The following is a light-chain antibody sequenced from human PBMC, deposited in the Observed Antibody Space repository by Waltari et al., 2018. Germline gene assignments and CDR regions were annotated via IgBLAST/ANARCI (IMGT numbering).Light chain of an antibody. CDR2: AAS. V-gene: IGKV1-39*01. J-gene: IGKJ2*01. CDR3: QQSYSTPAT. Sequence: DIQMTQSPSSLSASVGDRVTITCRASQSISNFLNWYQQKPGKAPQVLNYAASTLQGGVPSRFSGSGSGTDFTLTITSLQPEDFATYFCQQSYSTPATFGQGTKLEIK. CDR1: QSISNF.